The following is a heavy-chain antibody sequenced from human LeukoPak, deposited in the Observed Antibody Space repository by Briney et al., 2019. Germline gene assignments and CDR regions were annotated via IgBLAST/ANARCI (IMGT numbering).Heavy chain of an antibody. Sequence: PGRSLRLSCAASGFTFDDYAMHWVRQAPGKGLEWVSGISWNSGSIGYADSVKGRFTTSRDNAKNSLYLQMNSLRAEDTALYYCAKGFSIRYFDWLLDYWGQGTLVTVSS. CDR2: ISWNSGSI. CDR1: GFTFDDYA. CDR3: AKGFSIRYFDWLLDY. J-gene: IGHJ4*02. V-gene: IGHV3-9*01. D-gene: IGHD3-9*01.